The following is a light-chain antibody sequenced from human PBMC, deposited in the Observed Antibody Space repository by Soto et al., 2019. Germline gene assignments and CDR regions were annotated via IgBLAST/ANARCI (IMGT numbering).Light chain of an antibody. CDR1: QSVNSN. CDR2: GTS. Sequence: EIVMTHSPATLSVSPGERVTLSYRASQSVNSNLAWYQQKAGQAPRLLIYGTSTRATGIPARFSGSGSGTEFTLTISSLQSEDFAVYYRQQYNNWPRTFGQGTKVDI. J-gene: IGKJ1*01. V-gene: IGKV3-15*01. CDR3: QQYNNWPRT.